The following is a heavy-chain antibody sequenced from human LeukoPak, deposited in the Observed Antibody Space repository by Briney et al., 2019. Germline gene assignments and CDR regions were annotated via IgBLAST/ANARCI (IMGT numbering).Heavy chain of an antibody. J-gene: IGHJ4*02. CDR2: INQYGSET. CDR1: GFTFSTYW. CDR3: ARDNWTDY. D-gene: IGHD1-1*01. V-gene: IGHV3-7*01. Sequence: PGGSLRLSCAASGFTFSTYWMSWVRQAPGKGLEWVANINQYGSETYYVDSVKGRFTISRDNAKNSLYLQMNSLRAEDTAVYYCARDNWTDYWGQGTLVTVSS.